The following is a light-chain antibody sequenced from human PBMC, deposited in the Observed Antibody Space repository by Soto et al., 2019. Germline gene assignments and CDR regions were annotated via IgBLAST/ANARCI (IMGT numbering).Light chain of an antibody. CDR2: GAF. J-gene: IGKJ2*01. CDR1: QSLTNN. Sequence: EIVMTQSPATLSVSPGERATLSCRASQSLTNNLAWYQQKPGQAPRLLIYGAFTRATGIPARFSGSGSGTEFTLTISSLQSEDFAVYYCQQYSNWPYTFGQGTKVDIK. V-gene: IGKV3-15*01. CDR3: QQYSNWPYT.